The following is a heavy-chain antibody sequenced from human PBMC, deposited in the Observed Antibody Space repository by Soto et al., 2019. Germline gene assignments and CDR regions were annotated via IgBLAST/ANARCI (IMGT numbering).Heavy chain of an antibody. J-gene: IGHJ5*02. Sequence: QLQLQESGSGLVKPSQTLSLTCAVSGGSISSGGYSWSWIRQPPGKGLEWIGYIYHSGSTYYNPSLKSRVTISVDRSKNQFSLKLSSVTAADTAVYYCARGGNCISTSCHPRWFDPWGQGTLVTVSS. CDR1: GGSISSGGYS. D-gene: IGHD2-2*01. CDR3: ARGGNCISTSCHPRWFDP. V-gene: IGHV4-30-2*01. CDR2: IYHSGST.